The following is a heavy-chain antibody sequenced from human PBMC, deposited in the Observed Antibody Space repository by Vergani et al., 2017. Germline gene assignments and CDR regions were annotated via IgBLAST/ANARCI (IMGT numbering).Heavy chain of an antibody. CDR1: GGSISSGSYY. CDR2: IYTSGST. V-gene: IGHV4-61*02. D-gene: IGHD4/OR15-4a*01. Sequence: QVQLQESGPGLVKPSQTLSLTCTVSGGSISSGSYYWSWIRQPAGKGLEWIGRIYTSGSTNYNPSLTSRVTISVDTSKNQFSLKLSSVTAADTAVYYCARALTGYYYYMDVWGKGTTVTVSS. J-gene: IGHJ6*03. CDR3: ARALTGYYYYMDV.